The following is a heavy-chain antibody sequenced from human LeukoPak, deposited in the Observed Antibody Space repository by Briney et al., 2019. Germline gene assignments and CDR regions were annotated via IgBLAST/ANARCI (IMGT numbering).Heavy chain of an antibody. CDR1: GFTFSSYS. CDR3: ARHYYDSSGYLGAFDI. V-gene: IGHV3-21*01. D-gene: IGHD3-22*01. CDR2: ISSSSSYI. J-gene: IGHJ3*02. Sequence: GGSLRLSCAASGFTFSSYSMNWVHQAPGKGLEWVSSISSSSSYIYYADSVKGRLTISRDNAKNSLYLQMNSLRAEDTAVYYCARHYYDSSGYLGAFDIWGQGTMVTVSS.